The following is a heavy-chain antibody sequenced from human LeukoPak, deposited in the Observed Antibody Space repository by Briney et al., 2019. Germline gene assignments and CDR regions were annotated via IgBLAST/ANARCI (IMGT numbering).Heavy chain of an antibody. CDR1: GFTFSIYE. V-gene: IGHV4-34*01. D-gene: IGHD2-8*02. J-gene: IGHJ5*02. CDR2: INHSGST. Sequence: GSLRLSCAASGFTFSIYEMNWIRQPPGKGLEWIGEINHSGSTNYNPSLKSRVTISVDTSKNQFSLKLSSVTAADTAVYYCASGWSQYNWFDPWGQGTLVTVSS. CDR3: ASGWSQYNWFDP.